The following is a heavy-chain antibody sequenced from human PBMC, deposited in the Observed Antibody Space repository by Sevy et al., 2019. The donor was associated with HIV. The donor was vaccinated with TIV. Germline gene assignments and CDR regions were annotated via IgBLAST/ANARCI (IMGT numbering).Heavy chain of an antibody. Sequence: GGSLRLSCAASGFTFSSHGMHWVRRAPGKGLEWVAVIWYDGKTKFYADSVKGRFTISRDNSMHTLYLQINSLRAEDTAMYYCARGWDSSGWDVDYWGQGTLVTVSS. J-gene: IGHJ4*02. D-gene: IGHD6-19*01. CDR1: GFTFSSHG. CDR3: ARGWDSSGWDVDY. V-gene: IGHV3-33*01. CDR2: IWYDGKTK.